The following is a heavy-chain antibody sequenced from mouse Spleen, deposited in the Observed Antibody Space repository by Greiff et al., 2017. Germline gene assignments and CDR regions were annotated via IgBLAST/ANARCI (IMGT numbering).Heavy chain of an antibody. CDR3: ARGDYGSSSLFDY. V-gene: IGHV5-9-3*01. CDR1: GFTFSSYA. Sequence: EVQRVESGGGLVKPGGSLKLSCAASGFTFSSYAMSWVRQTPEKRLEWVATISSGGSYTYYPDSVKGRFTISRDNAKNTLYLQMSSLRSEDTAMYYCARGDYGSSSLFDYWGQGTTLTVSS. J-gene: IGHJ2*01. D-gene: IGHD1-1*01. CDR2: ISSGGSYT.